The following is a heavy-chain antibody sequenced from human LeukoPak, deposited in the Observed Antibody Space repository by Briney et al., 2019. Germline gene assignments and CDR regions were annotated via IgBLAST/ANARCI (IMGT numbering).Heavy chain of an antibody. V-gene: IGHV3-9*01. J-gene: IGHJ4*02. CDR1: GFTFDDYA. Sequence: GGSLRLSCAASGFTFDDYAMPWVRQAPGKGLEWVSGISWNSGSIGYADSVKGRFTISRDNAKNSLYLQMNSLRAEDTALYYCARVDSYGLEYYSDYWGQGTLVTVSS. CDR2: ISWNSGSI. CDR3: ARVDSYGLEYYSDY. D-gene: IGHD5-18*01.